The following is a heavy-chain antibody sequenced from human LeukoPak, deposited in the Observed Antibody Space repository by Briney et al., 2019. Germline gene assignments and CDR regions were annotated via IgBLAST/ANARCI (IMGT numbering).Heavy chain of an antibody. CDR3: ARDNLKYTVTTPDY. V-gene: IGHV1-2*02. Sequence: ASVTVSCKASGYTFTGYYMHWVRQAPGQGLEWMGWINPNSGGTNYAQKFQGRVTMTRDTSISTAYMELSRLRSDDTAVYYCARDNLKYTVTTPDYWGQGTLVTVSS. CDR2: INPNSGGT. CDR1: GYTFTGYY. J-gene: IGHJ4*02. D-gene: IGHD4-11*01.